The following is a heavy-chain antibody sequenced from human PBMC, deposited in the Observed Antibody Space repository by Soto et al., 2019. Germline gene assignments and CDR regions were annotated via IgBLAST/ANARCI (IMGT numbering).Heavy chain of an antibody. CDR2: ITDGGGRI. CDR1: GFTFNSYA. D-gene: IGHD3-9*01. CDR3: EKSASESNDVLAD. J-gene: IGHJ4*02. V-gene: IGHV3-23*04. Sequence: EVQLVESGGGVVQPGGSLRLSCAASGFTFNSYALAWVRQAPGKGLEWVSVITDGGGRIYYADAVKGRFTISRDDSKDTVLLQINRLRQEYTDFYYWEKSASESNDVLADWGQGTLVTVSS.